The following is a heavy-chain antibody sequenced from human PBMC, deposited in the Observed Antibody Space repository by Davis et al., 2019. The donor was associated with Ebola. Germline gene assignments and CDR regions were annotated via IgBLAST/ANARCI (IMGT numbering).Heavy chain of an antibody. D-gene: IGHD5-18*01. CDR1: GFTFSSYS. CDR3: ARDSRGYSYGYTLDFDY. CDR2: ISSSSSTI. Sequence: PGESLKISCAASGFTFSSYSMNWVRQAPGKGLEWVSYISSSSSTIYYADSVKGRFTISRDNAKNSLYLQMNSLRAEDTAVYYCARDSRGYSYGYTLDFDYWGQGTLVTVSS. J-gene: IGHJ4*02. V-gene: IGHV3-48*04.